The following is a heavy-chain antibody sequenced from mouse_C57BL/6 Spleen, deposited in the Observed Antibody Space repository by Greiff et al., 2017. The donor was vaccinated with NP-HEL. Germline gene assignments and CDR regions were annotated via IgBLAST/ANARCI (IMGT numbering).Heavy chain of an antibody. CDR1: GFNIKDDY. D-gene: IGHD2-4*01. CDR3: TTSMRDYDGYYYAMDY. CDR2: IDPENGDT. Sequence: EVQLQQSGAELVRPGASVKLSCTASGFNIKDDYMHWVKQRPEQGLEWIGWIDPENGDTEYASKFQGKATITADTSSNTAYLQLSSLTSEDTAVYYCTTSMRDYDGYYYAMDYWGQGTSVTVSS. V-gene: IGHV14-4*01. J-gene: IGHJ4*01.